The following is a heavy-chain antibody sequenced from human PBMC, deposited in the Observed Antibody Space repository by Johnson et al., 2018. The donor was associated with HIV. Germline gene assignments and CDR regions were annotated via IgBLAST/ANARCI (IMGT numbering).Heavy chain of an antibody. D-gene: IGHD6-19*01. CDR2: IWYDGSNK. J-gene: IGHJ3*02. Sequence: QLVESGGGVVQPGRSLRLSCAASGFTFSSYGMHWVRQAPGKGLEWVAVIWYDGSNKYYADSVKGRFTISRDNSKNTLYLQMNSLRAEDTAVYYCAKGLAVAGTVDAFDIWGQGTMVTVSS. V-gene: IGHV3-33*06. CDR1: GFTFSSYG. CDR3: AKGLAVAGTVDAFDI.